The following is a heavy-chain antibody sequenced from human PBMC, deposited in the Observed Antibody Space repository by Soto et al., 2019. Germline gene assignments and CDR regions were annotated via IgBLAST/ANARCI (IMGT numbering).Heavy chain of an antibody. Sequence: EVQLVESGGGLVQPGGSLRLSCAASGFSFSTYSMNWVRQAPGKGLEWVSYISSRSYTIYYIDSVKGRFTISRDNAKXXXXXXXXXXXXXXXXXXXXXXGGSSSDNGMDVWGQGTTVTVSS. CDR1: GFSFSTYS. J-gene: IGHJ6*02. CDR3: XXGGSSSDNGMDV. CDR2: ISSRSYTI. D-gene: IGHD6-6*01. V-gene: IGHV3-48*01.